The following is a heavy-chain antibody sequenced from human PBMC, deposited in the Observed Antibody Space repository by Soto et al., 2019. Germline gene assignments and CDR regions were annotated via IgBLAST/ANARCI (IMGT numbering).Heavy chain of an antibody. CDR3: AQGVNAHGGRSDAFDI. J-gene: IGHJ3*02. Sequence: QITLKESGPTLVKPTQTLTLTCTFSGFSLSTTGVGVGWIRQPPGKALEWLALIFWDDDKRYSPSLKSRLTITXXTXKXLLVLTMNNMDPVDTATYYCAQGVNAHGGRSDAFDIWGQGTMVTVSS. V-gene: IGHV2-5*02. CDR2: IFWDDDK. CDR1: GFSLSTTGVG. D-gene: IGHD3-10*01.